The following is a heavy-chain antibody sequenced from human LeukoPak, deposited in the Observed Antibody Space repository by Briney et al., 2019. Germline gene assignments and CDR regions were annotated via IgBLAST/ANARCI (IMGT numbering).Heavy chain of an antibody. Sequence: GGSLRLSCAASGFTFSSYSMNWVRQAPGKGLEWVSSISSSSYIYYADSVKGRFTISRDNAKNSLYLQMNSLRAEDMALYYCAKSSSWYSHDAFDIWGQGTMVTVSS. D-gene: IGHD6-13*01. V-gene: IGHV3-21*04. J-gene: IGHJ3*02. CDR1: GFTFSSYS. CDR2: ISSSSYI. CDR3: AKSSSWYSHDAFDI.